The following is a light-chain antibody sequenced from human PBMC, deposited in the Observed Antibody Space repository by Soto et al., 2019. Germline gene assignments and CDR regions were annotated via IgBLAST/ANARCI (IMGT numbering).Light chain of an antibody. Sequence: QAVVPQSSSASASLGSSVKLTCTLSSGHSSYIIAWHQQQPGKAPRYLMKLEGSGSYNKGSGVPDRFSGSSSGADRYLTISNLQFEDEADYYCETWDSNTHTVFGGGTKVTVL. V-gene: IGLV4-60*02. CDR1: SGHSSYI. CDR2: LEGSGSY. J-gene: IGLJ3*02. CDR3: ETWDSNTHTV.